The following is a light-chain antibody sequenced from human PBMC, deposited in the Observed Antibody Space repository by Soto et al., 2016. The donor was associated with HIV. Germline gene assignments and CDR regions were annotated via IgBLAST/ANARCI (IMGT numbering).Light chain of an antibody. CDR1: QGIRNE. V-gene: IGKV1-6*01. J-gene: IGKJ2*01. Sequence: IQLTQSPSFLSASVGDRVTITCRASQGIRNELGWYQQKPGKAPKLLIYAASSLGSGVPLRFSGSGSGTDFTLTISSLQPEDSASYFCLQDYNYPYTFGQGTKLEIK. CDR3: LQDYNYPYT. CDR2: AAS.